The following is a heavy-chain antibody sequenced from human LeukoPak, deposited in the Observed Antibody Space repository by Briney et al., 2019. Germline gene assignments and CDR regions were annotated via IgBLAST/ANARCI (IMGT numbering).Heavy chain of an antibody. CDR2: IYDSGRT. Sequence: SETLSLTCTVSGYSISSSGYYWGWIRQPAGKRLEWIGSIYDSGRTSYNPSLKSGITMSVHTSKNQFSLKLSSVTAADTAVYYCTRHLGCRSASCPDDGFDIRGQGTMVTVSS. V-gene: IGHV4-39*01. D-gene: IGHD2-2*01. CDR3: TRHLGCRSASCPDDGFDI. CDR1: GYSISSSGYY. J-gene: IGHJ3*02.